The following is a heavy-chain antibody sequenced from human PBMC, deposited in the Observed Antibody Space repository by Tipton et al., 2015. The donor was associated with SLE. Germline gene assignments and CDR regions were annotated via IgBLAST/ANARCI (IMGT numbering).Heavy chain of an antibody. CDR1: GFTFSSYA. V-gene: IGHV3-21*01. J-gene: IGHJ4*02. Sequence: SLRLSCAASGFTFSSYAMSWVRQAPGKGLEWVSSISSSSSYIYYADSVKGRFTISRDNAKNSLYLQMNSLRAEDTAVYYCARGIAVAAFDYWGQGTLVTVSS. CDR2: ISSSSSYI. CDR3: ARGIAVAAFDY. D-gene: IGHD6-19*01.